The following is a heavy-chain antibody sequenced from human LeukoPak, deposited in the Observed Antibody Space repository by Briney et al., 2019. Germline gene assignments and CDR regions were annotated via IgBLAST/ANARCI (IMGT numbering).Heavy chain of an antibody. V-gene: IGHV3-23*01. J-gene: IGHJ4*02. D-gene: IGHD3-22*01. CDR3: ARVGFDGGSSGYYYGGFDY. Sequence: GGSLRLSCAASGFTFSSYAMSWVRQAPGKGLEWVSAISGSGGSTYYADSVKGRFTISRDNSKNTLYLHMNSLRAEDTAVYYCARVGFDGGSSGYYYGGFDYWGQGTLVTVSS. CDR2: ISGSGGST. CDR1: GFTFSSYA.